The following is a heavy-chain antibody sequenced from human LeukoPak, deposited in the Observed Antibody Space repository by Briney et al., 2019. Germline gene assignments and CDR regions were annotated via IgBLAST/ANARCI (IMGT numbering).Heavy chain of an antibody. CDR2: IYYSGTT. J-gene: IGHJ4*02. V-gene: IGHV4-31*03. CDR1: GGSISSGGYY. D-gene: IGHD3-10*01. Sequence: TLSLTCTVSGGSISSGGYYWSWIRQHPGKGLERIGYIYYSGTTYYSPSLKSRVIISVDTSKNQFSLNLSSVTAADTAVYYCARDSSGSGRVDYWGQGTLVTVSS. CDR3: ARDSSGSGRVDY.